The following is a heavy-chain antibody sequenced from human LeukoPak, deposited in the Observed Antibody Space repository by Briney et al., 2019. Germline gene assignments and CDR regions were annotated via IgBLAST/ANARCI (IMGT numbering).Heavy chain of an antibody. D-gene: IGHD3-22*01. CDR1: GFTFSDYY. CDR2: ISSSGSTI. CDR3: ARNLYYYDSSGHPGRPLDY. Sequence: GGSLRLSCAASGFTFSDYYMSWVRQAPGKGLEWVSYISSSGSTIYYADSVKGRFTISRDNAKNSLSLQMNSLRAEDTAVYYCARNLYYYDSSGHPGRPLDYWGQGTLVTVSS. J-gene: IGHJ4*02. V-gene: IGHV3-11*01.